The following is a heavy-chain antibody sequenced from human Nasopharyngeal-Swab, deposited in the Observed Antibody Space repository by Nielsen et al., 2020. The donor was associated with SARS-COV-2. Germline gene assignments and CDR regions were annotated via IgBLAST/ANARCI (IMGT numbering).Heavy chain of an antibody. D-gene: IGHD5-24*01. J-gene: IGHJ2*01. CDR2: IIPIFGTA. CDR1: GGTFSSYA. Sequence: SVKVSCKASGGTFSSYAISWVRQAPGQGLEWMGGIIPIFGTANYAQKFQGRVTITADESTSTAYMELSSLRSEDTAVYYCARRDGYNWGAWYFDLWGRGALVTVSS. V-gene: IGHV1-69*13. CDR3: ARRDGYNWGAWYFDL.